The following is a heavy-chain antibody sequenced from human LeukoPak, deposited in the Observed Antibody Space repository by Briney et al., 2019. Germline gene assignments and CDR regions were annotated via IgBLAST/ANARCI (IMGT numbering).Heavy chain of an antibody. CDR3: ARDVVSGSYPHFDY. J-gene: IGHJ4*02. Sequence: SESLTLTCTVPGGSGSSGRYYWSWIRQPPGKGLEWIGYIYYSGSTNYNPSLESRVTISVDTSKNQFSLKLSSVTAADTAVYYCARDVVSGSYPHFDYWGQGTLVTVSS. CDR1: GGSGSSGRYY. D-gene: IGHD1-26*01. V-gene: IGHV4-61*01. CDR2: IYYSGST.